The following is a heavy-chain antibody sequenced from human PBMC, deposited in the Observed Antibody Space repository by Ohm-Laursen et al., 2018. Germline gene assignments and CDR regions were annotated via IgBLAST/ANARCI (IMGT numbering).Heavy chain of an antibody. CDR2: ISGSGAGT. Sequence: SLRLSCTASGYVMSWVRQAPGKGLEWLSIISGSGAGTYYADSVKGRFTMSRDNSKKTVYLQMNSLRAEDTAVYYCAKGYDDSGYYWKHAYFDLWGRGILATVSS. D-gene: IGHD3-22*01. V-gene: IGHV3-23*01. CDR3: AKGYDDSGYYWKHAYFDL. CDR1: GYV. J-gene: IGHJ2*01.